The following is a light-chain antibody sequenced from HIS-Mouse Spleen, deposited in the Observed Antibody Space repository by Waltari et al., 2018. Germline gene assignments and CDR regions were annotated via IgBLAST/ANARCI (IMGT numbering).Light chain of an antibody. V-gene: IGLV3-10*01. Sequence: SYELTQPPSVSVSPGQTARITCSGDALPKKYAYWYQQKSGQAPVLVIYEDSKRPSGIPERFSGSSSGTMATVTISVAQVEDEADYYCYSTDSSGNHRVFGGGTKLTVL. J-gene: IGLJ2*01. CDR1: ALPKKY. CDR2: EDS. CDR3: YSTDSSGNHRV.